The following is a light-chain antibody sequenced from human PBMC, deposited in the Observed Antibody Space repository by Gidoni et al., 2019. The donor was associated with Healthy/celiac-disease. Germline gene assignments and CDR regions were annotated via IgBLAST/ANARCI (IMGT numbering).Light chain of an antibody. Sequence: IQMTQSPSSLSASVGDRVTITCQASQDLSNYLNWYQQKPGKAPKLLIYDASNLETGVPSRFSGSGSGTDFTFTISSLQPEDIATYYCQQYDNLPSITFGQGTRLEIK. V-gene: IGKV1-33*01. CDR1: QDLSNY. J-gene: IGKJ5*01. CDR2: DAS. CDR3: QQYDNLPSIT.